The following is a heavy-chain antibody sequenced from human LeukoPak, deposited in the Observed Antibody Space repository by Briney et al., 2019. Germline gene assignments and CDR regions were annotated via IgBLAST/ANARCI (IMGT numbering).Heavy chain of an antibody. CDR3: ARLPVVVAATRDY. D-gene: IGHD2-15*01. Sequence: GGSLRLSCAASGFTFSSYWMHWVRQAPGKGLVWVSRINSDGSSTSYADSVKSRFTISRDNAKNTLYLQMNSLRAEDTAVYYCARLPVVVAATRDYWGQGTLVTVSS. CDR1: GFTFSSYW. J-gene: IGHJ4*02. V-gene: IGHV3-74*01. CDR2: INSDGSST.